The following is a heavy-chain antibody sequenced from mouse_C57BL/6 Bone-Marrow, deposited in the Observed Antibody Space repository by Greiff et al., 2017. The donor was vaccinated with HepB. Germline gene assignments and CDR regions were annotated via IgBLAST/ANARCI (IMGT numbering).Heavy chain of an antibody. Sequence: EVQLQESGAELVRPGASVKLSCTASGFNIKDDYMHWVKQRPEQGLEWIGWIDPENGDTEYASKFQGKATITADTSSNTAYLQLSSLTSEDTAVYYCTTSSNFAYWGQGTLVTVSA. J-gene: IGHJ3*01. CDR2: IDPENGDT. D-gene: IGHD2-5*01. CDR1: GFNIKDDY. CDR3: TTSSNFAY. V-gene: IGHV14-4*01.